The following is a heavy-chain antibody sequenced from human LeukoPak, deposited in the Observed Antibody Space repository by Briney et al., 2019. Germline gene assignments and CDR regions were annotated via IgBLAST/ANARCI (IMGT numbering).Heavy chain of an antibody. D-gene: IGHD3-10*01. J-gene: IGHJ5*02. CDR1: GFTVSSNY. CDR2: IYSGGST. CDR3: ARKLWFGEFANWFDP. V-gene: IGHV3-53*01. Sequence: GESLRLSCAASGFTVSSNYMSWVRQAPGKGLEWVSIIYSGGSTFYADSVKGRFTISRDNSKNTLYLQMNSLRAEDTAVYYCARKLWFGEFANWFDPWGQGTLVTVSS.